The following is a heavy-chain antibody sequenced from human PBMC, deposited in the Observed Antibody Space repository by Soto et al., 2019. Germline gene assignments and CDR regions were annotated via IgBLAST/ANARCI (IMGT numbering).Heavy chain of an antibody. CDR1: GYTFTSYD. CDR2: MNPNSGNT. J-gene: IGHJ5*02. V-gene: IGHV1-8*01. CDR3: ARGLDASFIPTQSNWFDP. D-gene: IGHD3-16*02. Sequence: ASVKVSCKASGYTFTSYDINWVRQATGQGLEWMGWMNPNSGNTGYAQKFQGRVTMTRNTSISTAYMELSSLRSEDTAVYYCARGLDASFIPTQSNWFDPWGQGTLVTVSS.